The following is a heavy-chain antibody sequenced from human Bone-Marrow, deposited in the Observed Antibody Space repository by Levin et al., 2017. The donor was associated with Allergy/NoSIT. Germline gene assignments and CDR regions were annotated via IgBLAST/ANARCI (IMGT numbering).Heavy chain of an antibody. D-gene: IGHD2/OR15-2a*01. CDR2: IYHTGRT. V-gene: IGHV4-31*11. CDR1: GASITSGGYY. Sequence: PSETLSLTCAVSGASITSGGYYWSWIRQQPEKGLEWIGYIYHTGRTYYNPSLKSRVSISVDTSNNQFFLKLNSVTAADTAIYYCARALRVEIVPAPLYWFDPWGLGTLVTVSS. J-gene: IGHJ5*02. CDR3: ARALRVEIVPAPLYWFDP.